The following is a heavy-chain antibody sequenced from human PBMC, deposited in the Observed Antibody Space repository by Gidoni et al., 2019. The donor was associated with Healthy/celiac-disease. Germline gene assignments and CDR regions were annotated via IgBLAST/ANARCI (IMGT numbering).Heavy chain of an antibody. CDR2: IYYSGST. CDR3: ARHAMIAAYDY. CDR1: GGSISSSSYY. V-gene: IGHV4-39*01. J-gene: IGHJ4*02. Sequence: QLQLQESGPGLVKPSETLSLTCTVSGGSISSSSYYWGWIRQPPGKGLEWNGSIYYSGSTYYNPSLKSRVTISVDTSKNQFSLKLSSVTAADTAVYYCARHAMIAAYDYWGQGTLVTVSS. D-gene: IGHD6-13*01.